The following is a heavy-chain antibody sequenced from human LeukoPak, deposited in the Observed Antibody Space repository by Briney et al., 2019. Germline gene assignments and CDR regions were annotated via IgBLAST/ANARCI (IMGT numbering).Heavy chain of an antibody. CDR1: GFTFSTYW. D-gene: IGHD4-17*01. V-gene: IGHV3-74*01. Sequence: GGSPRLSCAASGFTFSTYWMHWVRQAPGKGLVWAARIKGDGSSTIYADSVKGRFTISRDNSKNTLYLQTSSLRAEDTAVYYCARASTTVPNLLDHWGRGTLVTVSS. J-gene: IGHJ4*02. CDR2: IKGDGSST. CDR3: ARASTTVPNLLDH.